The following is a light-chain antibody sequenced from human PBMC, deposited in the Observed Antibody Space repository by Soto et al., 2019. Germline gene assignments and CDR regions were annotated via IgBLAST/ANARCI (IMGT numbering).Light chain of an antibody. Sequence: EILLTQSPVTLSVSPGERANLSCRASESVSSNLAWYQQRPGQAPRLLLYGVSARATGIQARFSGSGSGTEFTLTISSLQSEAFALYYCQQYNNWPPGVTFGPGTKVEIK. V-gene: IGKV3-15*01. CDR3: QQYNNWPPGVT. CDR1: ESVSSN. J-gene: IGKJ3*01. CDR2: GVS.